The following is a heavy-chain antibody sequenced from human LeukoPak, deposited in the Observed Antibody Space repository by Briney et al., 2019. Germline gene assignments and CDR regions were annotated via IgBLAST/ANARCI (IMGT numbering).Heavy chain of an antibody. V-gene: IGHV4-4*02. J-gene: IGHJ6*03. CDR1: GGSISSSNW. CDR2: IYHSGST. CDR3: ARSGGYYYYYMDV. Sequence: SGTLSLTCAVSGGSISSSNWWSWVRQPPGKGLEWIGEIYHSGSTNYNPSLKSRVTISVDKSKNQFFLKLSSVTAADTAVYYCARSGGYYYYYMDVWGKGTTVTVSS.